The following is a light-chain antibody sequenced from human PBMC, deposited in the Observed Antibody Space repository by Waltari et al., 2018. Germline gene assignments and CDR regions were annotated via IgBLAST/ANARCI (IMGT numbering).Light chain of an antibody. J-gene: IGLJ3*02. Sequence: QLVLTQSPSASASLGASVKLTCTLSSGHSSNIVAWHQPKPGKGPRYLMTVNSEGSHTKGDGFPDCFAGSISRSERYLTISSLQSEDEADDYCQTGGHGTWVFGGGTKLTVV. CDR3: QTGGHGTWV. CDR2: VNSEGSH. V-gene: IGLV4-69*01. CDR1: SGHSSNI.